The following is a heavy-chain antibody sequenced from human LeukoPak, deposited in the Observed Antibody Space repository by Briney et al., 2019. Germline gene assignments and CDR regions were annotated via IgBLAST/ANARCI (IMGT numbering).Heavy chain of an antibody. CDR1: GYSISSGYY. Sequence: SETLSLTCTVSGYSISSGYYWGWIRQPPGKGLEWIGSIYHSGSTYYNPSLESRVTISVDTSKNQFSLKLSSVTAADTAVYYCARAGTLVWGSYLRFDYWGQGTLVTVSS. CDR3: ARAGTLVWGSYLRFDY. J-gene: IGHJ4*02. CDR2: IYHSGST. D-gene: IGHD3-16*01. V-gene: IGHV4-38-2*02.